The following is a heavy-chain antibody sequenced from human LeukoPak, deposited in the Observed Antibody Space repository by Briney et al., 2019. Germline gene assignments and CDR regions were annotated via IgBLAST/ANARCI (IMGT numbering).Heavy chain of an antibody. J-gene: IGHJ4*02. CDR3: VRDYDRDNDGPNDY. CDR1: GFTFHDYG. Sequence: GRSLRLSCAASGFTFHDYGMHWVRQAPGKGLEWVSGISWNSGDIRYADSVKGRFTISRDNAKNSLYLQMNSLRVEDMAFYYCVRDYDRDNDGPNDYWGQRTLVTVSS. V-gene: IGHV3-9*03. CDR2: ISWNSGDI. D-gene: IGHD1-1*01.